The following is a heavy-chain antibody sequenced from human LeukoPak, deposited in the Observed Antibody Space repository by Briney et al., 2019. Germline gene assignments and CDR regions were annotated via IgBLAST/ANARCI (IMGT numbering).Heavy chain of an antibody. J-gene: IGHJ3*02. Sequence: SETLSLTCAVYGGSFSGYYWSWIRQPPGKGLEWIGEINHSGSTNYNPSLKSRVTISVDTSKNQFSLKLSSVTAADTAVYYCARGRAYYDSSGYRARPRAFDIWGQGTMVTVSS. D-gene: IGHD3-22*01. CDR2: INHSGST. CDR3: ARGRAYYDSSGYRARPRAFDI. CDR1: GGSFSGYY. V-gene: IGHV4-34*01.